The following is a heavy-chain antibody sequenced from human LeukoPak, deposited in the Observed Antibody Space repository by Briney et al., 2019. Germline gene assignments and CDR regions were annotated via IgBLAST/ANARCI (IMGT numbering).Heavy chain of an antibody. D-gene: IGHD5-12*01. CDR2: IYYSGST. CDR3: ARHRSPSGYDSRLDY. J-gene: IGHJ4*02. CDR1: GGSISSYY. V-gene: IGHV4-59*08. Sequence: PSETLSLTCTVSGGSISSYYWSWIRQPPGKGLEWIGYIYYSGSTNYNPSLKSRVTISVDTSKNQFSLKLSPVTAADTAVYYCARHRSPSGYDSRLDYWGQGTLVTVSS.